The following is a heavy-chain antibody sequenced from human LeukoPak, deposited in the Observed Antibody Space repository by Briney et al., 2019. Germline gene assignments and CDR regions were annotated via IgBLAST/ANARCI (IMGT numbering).Heavy chain of an antibody. Sequence: PGGSLRLSCAASGFTFSSYAMHWVRQAPAKGLDWVAVISYDGSYKYYADSVKGRFTISRDNSKNTLYLQMNSLRAEDTAVYYCAGELGGKGYWGQGTLVTVSS. J-gene: IGHJ4*02. CDR1: GFTFSSYA. D-gene: IGHD4-23*01. CDR3: AGELGGKGY. V-gene: IGHV3-30-3*01. CDR2: ISYDGSYK.